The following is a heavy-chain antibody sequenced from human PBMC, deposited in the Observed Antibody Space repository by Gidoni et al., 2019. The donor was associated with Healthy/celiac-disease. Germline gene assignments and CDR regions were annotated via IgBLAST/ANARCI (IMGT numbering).Heavy chain of an antibody. J-gene: IGHJ4*02. V-gene: IGHV3-23*01. CDR3: AKVGSDYDCLSY. D-gene: IGHD5-12*01. Sequence: EVQLFEAGGGMVQPGGSLRPYCAASGSTFSSSAMSWVRQVPGKGLVWVSAISGSGGGTYYADSVKGRFTISRDNSKNTLYLQMNSLRAEETAVYYCAKVGSDYDCLSYWGQGTLVTVSS. CDR2: ISGSGGGT. CDR1: GSTFSSSA.